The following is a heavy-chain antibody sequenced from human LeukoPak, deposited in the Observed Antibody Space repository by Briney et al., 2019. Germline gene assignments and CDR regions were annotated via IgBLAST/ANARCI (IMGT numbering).Heavy chain of an antibody. Sequence: SETLSLTCTVSGGSISSYYWSWIRQPPGKGLEWIGYIYYSGSTNYNPSLKSRFTISVDKSKNHFSLRVSSVTAADTAIYYCARDYGGSYPPFDCWGQGTLVTVSS. J-gene: IGHJ4*02. CDR2: IYYSGST. CDR3: ARDYGGSYPPFDC. CDR1: GGSISSYY. D-gene: IGHD1-26*01. V-gene: IGHV4-59*12.